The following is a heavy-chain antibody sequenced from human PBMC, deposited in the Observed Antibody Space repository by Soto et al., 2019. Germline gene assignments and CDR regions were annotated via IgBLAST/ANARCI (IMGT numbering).Heavy chain of an antibody. Sequence: SETLSLTCSVSGGSISGYYWSWIRQPAGKGLEWIGRVYTSVNANYNPSPKSRVTMSVDTSKNQFSLKLSSVTAPDTAVYYCARRPPGWLSFDYWGRGTMV. D-gene: IGHD3-22*01. J-gene: IGHJ4*02. V-gene: IGHV4-4*07. CDR3: ARRPPGWLSFDY. CDR2: VYTSVNA. CDR1: GGSISGYY.